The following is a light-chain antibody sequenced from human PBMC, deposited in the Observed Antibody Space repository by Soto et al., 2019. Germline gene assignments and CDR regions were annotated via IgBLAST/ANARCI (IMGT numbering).Light chain of an antibody. CDR3: KQSYSIPPIT. V-gene: IGKV1-39*01. CDR2: AAS. Sequence: DIQMTQSPSSLSASVGDRVTITCRASQSISTYLNWYQQKPGKAPKLLIYAASTLHRGVPSRVSASGSLTHFTLTISSLQTEDFSSYCGKQSYSIPPITFGQETRVDIK. CDR1: QSISTY. J-gene: IGKJ5*01.